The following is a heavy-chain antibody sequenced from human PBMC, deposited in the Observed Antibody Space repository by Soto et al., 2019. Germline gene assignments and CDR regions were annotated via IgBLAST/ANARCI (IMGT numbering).Heavy chain of an antibody. V-gene: IGHV4-39*01. J-gene: IGHJ4*02. D-gene: IGHD4-17*01. CDR2: IYYSGST. CDR3: ARLSSDYGDYYFDY. CDR1: GGSISSSSYY. Sequence: QLQLQESGPGLVKPSETLSLTCTVSGGSISSSSYYWGWIRQPPGKGLEWIGSIYYSGSTYYNPSLKSRVTRPVDTSKNQFSLKLSSVTAADTAVYYCARLSSDYGDYYFDYWGQGTLVTVSS.